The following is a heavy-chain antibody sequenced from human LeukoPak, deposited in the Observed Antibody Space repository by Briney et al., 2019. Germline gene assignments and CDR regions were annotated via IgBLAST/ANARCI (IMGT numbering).Heavy chain of an antibody. D-gene: IGHD6-6*01. CDR2: VSGSGGTT. V-gene: IGHV3-23*01. Sequence: GGSLRLSCAASGFIFGNYAMSWVRQALAKGLEWVSTVSGSGGTTFYADSVKGRFTISRDNSKNTLYMQMNSLRAEDTAIYYCAKDRQIVRGASDCWGQGTLVTVSS. CDR1: GFIFGNYA. J-gene: IGHJ4*02. CDR3: AKDRQIVRGASDC.